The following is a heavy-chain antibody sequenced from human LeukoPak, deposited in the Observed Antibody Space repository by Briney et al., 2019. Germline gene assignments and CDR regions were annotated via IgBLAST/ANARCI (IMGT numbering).Heavy chain of an antibody. CDR2: VNLQGST. V-gene: IGHV4-4*02. J-gene: IGHJ4*02. CDR3: AREGGPYRPLDY. Sequence: SETLSLTCGVSGGSISDTNWWTWFRQPPGKGLEWIGEVNLQGSTNYSPSLKSRVAISVDKSENHISLKLTSVTAADTAVYYCAREGGPYRPLDYSGQGTLVTVAS. CDR1: GGSISDTNW.